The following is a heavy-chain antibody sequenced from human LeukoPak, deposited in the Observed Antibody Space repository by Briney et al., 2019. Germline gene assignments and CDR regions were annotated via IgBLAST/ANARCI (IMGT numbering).Heavy chain of an antibody. CDR2: LIGSSGST. CDR3: AKGAYDYIEIGYFDS. CDR1: GFTSTNYA. V-gene: IGHV3-23*01. Sequence: GGSLRLSCAASGFTSTNYAMNWVCQAPGKGLEWVSVLIGSSGSTDYADSVKGRFTISRDTSKNTLFLQMNSLRAEDTAIYYCAKGAYDYIEIGYFDSWGQGTLVTVSS. J-gene: IGHJ4*02. D-gene: IGHD5-12*01.